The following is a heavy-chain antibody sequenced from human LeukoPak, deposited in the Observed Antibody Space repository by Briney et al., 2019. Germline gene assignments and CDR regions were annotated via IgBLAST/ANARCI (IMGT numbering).Heavy chain of an antibody. D-gene: IGHD3-22*01. CDR1: GFSFSNYG. CDR2: IRYDGKTI. V-gene: IGHV3-30*02. J-gene: IGHJ4*02. CDR3: ARDRGSYYDSSGYYAFDY. Sequence: GGSLRLSCTASGFSFSNYGMQWVRQAPDKGLEWLAFIRYDGKTIYYADSVKGRFTISRDNAKNSLYLQMNSLRAEDTAVYYCARDRGSYYDSSGYYAFDYWGQGTLVTVSS.